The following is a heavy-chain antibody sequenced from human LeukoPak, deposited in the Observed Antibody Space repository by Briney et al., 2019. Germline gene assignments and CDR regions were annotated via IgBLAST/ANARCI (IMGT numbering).Heavy chain of an antibody. Sequence: GGSLRLSCAASGFTFSSYSMNWVRQAPGKGLEWVSSISSSSSYIHYADSVKGRFTISRDNAKNSLYLQMNSLRAEDTAVYYCARVGPPSGSYFFDYWGQGTLVTVSS. D-gene: IGHD1-26*01. V-gene: IGHV3-21*01. CDR1: GFTFSSYS. J-gene: IGHJ4*02. CDR3: ARVGPPSGSYFFDY. CDR2: ISSSSSYI.